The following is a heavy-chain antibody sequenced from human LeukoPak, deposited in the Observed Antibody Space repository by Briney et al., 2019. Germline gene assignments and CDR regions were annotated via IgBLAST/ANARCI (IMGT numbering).Heavy chain of an antibody. CDR3: AKDAQWLVRGYFDF. J-gene: IGHJ4*02. CDR2: ISGSGGST. V-gene: IGHV3-23*01. Sequence: GGSLRLSCAASGFTFSSYAMSWVRQAPGKGLEWVSAISGSGGSTYYTDSVRGRFTISRDNSKNTLYLQMNSLRAEDTAVYYCAKDAQWLVRGYFDFWGQGTLVTVSS. D-gene: IGHD6-19*01. CDR1: GFTFSSYA.